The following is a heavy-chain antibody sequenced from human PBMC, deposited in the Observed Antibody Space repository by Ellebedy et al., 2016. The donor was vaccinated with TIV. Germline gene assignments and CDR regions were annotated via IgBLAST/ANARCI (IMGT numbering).Heavy chain of an antibody. D-gene: IGHD3-22*01. J-gene: IGHJ3*02. V-gene: IGHV1-3*01. CDR1: GYTFTSYA. Sequence: AASVKVSCKASGYTFTSYAMHWVRQAPGQRLEWMGWINAGNGNTKYSQKFQGRVTITRDTSASTAYMELSSLRSEDTAVYYCARDLPTMIVVVPIRSYAFDIWGQGTMVTVSS. CDR2: INAGNGNT. CDR3: ARDLPTMIVVVPIRSYAFDI.